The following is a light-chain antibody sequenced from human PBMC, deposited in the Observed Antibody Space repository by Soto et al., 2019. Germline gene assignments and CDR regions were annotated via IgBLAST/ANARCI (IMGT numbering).Light chain of an antibody. J-gene: IGKJ1*01. CDR1: QSVSPSS. Sequence: EILLTQSSGTLSLSPGERATLSCRASQSVSPSSLAWYQQRPGQSPRLLIYGASSRATGIPDRFSGSGSGTDFTLTISRLEPEDFAVYYCQQYGSSPRTFGQGTKVDIK. V-gene: IGKV3-20*01. CDR2: GAS. CDR3: QQYGSSPRT.